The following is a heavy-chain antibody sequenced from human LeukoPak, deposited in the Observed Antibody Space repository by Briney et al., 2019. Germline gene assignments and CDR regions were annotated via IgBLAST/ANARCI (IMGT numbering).Heavy chain of an antibody. J-gene: IGHJ4*02. CDR3: TSIVGGY. CDR2: IRSKTDGGTA. CDR1: GFTFSNAW. V-gene: IGHV3-15*01. Sequence: GGSLRLSCTASGFTFSNAWMSWVRQAPGKGLEWVGRIRSKTDGGTADYAAPVKGRFTISRDDSKNTLYLQMNSLKTEDTAVYFCTSIVGGYWGQGSLVTVSS. D-gene: IGHD1-26*01.